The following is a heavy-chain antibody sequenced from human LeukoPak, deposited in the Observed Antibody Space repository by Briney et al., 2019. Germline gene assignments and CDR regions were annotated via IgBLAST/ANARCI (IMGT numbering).Heavy chain of an antibody. CDR1: GGSISSSSYY. D-gene: IGHD3-22*01. Sequence: SETLSLTCTVSGGSISSSSYYWGWIRQPPGKGLEWIGSIYYSGSTYYNPSLKSRVTRSVDTSKNQFSLKLSSVTAADTAVYYCARQVGDTMIVVAYFDYWGQGTLVTVSS. J-gene: IGHJ4*02. CDR2: IYYSGST. V-gene: IGHV4-39*01. CDR3: ARQVGDTMIVVAYFDY.